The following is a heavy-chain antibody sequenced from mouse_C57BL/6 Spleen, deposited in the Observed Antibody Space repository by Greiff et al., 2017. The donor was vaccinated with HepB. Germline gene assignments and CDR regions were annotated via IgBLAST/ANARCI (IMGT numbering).Heavy chain of an antibody. CDR1: GYTFTSYW. V-gene: IGHV1-53*01. CDR3: ARRGFDYGRWFAY. J-gene: IGHJ3*01. D-gene: IGHD2-4*01. CDR2: INPSNGGT. Sequence: VQLQQSGTELVKPGASVKLSCKASGYTFTSYWMHWVKQRPGQGLEWIGNINPSNGGTNYNEKFKSKATLTVDKSSSTAYMQLSSLTSEDSAVYYCARRGFDYGRWFAYWGQGTLVTVSA.